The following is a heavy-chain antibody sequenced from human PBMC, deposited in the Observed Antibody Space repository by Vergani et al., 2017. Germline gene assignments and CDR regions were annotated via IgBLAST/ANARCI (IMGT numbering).Heavy chain of an antibody. Sequence: QVQLVQSGAEVKKPGSSVKVSCKASGGTFSSYTISWVRQAPGQGLEWMGRIIPILGIANYAQKFQGRVTITADKSTSTAYMELSSLRSEDTAVYYCARDWDGSAPFDYWGQGTLVTVSS. D-gene: IGHD3-10*01. CDR1: GGTFSSYT. J-gene: IGHJ4*02. CDR3: ARDWDGSAPFDY. V-gene: IGHV1-69*08. CDR2: IIPILGIA.